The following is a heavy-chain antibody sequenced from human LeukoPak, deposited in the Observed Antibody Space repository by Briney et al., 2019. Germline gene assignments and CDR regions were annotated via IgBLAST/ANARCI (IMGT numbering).Heavy chain of an antibody. CDR1: GGTFSSYA. J-gene: IGHJ4*02. CDR2: IIPIFGTA. CDR3: ARGGSFGTY. Sequence: ASVKVSCKASGGTFSSYAISWVRQAPGQGLEWMGGIIPIFGTANYAQKFQGRVTITADESTSTAYMELSSLRSDDTAVYYCARGGSFGTYWGQGSLVTVSS. D-gene: IGHD3-10*01. V-gene: IGHV1-69*13.